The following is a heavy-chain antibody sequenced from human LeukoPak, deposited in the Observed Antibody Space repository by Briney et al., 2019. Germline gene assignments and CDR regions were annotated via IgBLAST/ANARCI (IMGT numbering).Heavy chain of an antibody. D-gene: IGHD3-22*01. V-gene: IGHV4-34*01. CDR2: INHSGST. CDR3: ARGTYYYDSSGYYSDY. CDR1: GGSFSGYY. Sequence: SETLSLTCAVYGGSFSGYYWSWICQPPGKGLEWIGEINHSGSTNYNPSHKSRVTISVDTSKNQFSLKLSSVTAADTAVYYCARGTYYYDSSGYYSDYWGQGTLVTVSS. J-gene: IGHJ4*02.